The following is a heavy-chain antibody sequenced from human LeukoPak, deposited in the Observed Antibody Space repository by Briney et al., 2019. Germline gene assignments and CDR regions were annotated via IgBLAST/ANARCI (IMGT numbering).Heavy chain of an antibody. D-gene: IGHD1-26*01. CDR1: GSTAGNKY. J-gene: IGHJ4*02. CDR2: IYSGGST. Sequence: GGSLRLSCAVSGSTAGNKYMSWVRQAPGKGLEWVSVIYSGGSTYYADSVKGRFTISRDNSKNTLYLQMNSLRAEDTAVYYCARATDGSYYSMFDYWGQGTLVTVSS. V-gene: IGHV3-66*01. CDR3: ARATDGSYYSMFDY.